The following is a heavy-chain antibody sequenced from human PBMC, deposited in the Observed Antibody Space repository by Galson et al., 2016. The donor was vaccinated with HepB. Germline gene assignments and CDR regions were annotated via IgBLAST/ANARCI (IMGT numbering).Heavy chain of an antibody. V-gene: IGHV5-51*01. D-gene: IGHD4-17*01. CDR3: ASSDHYGKWYFDF. CDR1: GYRFHTYW. J-gene: IGHJ2*01. Sequence: QSGAEVKKHGESLKISCQVSGYRFHTYWTAWVRQMPGKGLEWMGMIFPNNAETRYSPSLQGQITISADKSLSIDYLHWSSVRASDTSMYYCASSDHYGKWYFDFVRRGTLVTVSS. CDR2: IFPNNAET.